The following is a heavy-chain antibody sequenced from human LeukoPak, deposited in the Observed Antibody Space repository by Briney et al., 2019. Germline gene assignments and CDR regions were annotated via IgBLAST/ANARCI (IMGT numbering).Heavy chain of an antibody. V-gene: IGHV4-61*01. CDR1: GVSVNSGSYY. Sequence: SETLSLTCTVSGVSVNSGSYYWNWIRQPPGKGLEWIGYIYYSGSTNYNPSLKRRVTISVDTSKNQFSLKLSSVTAADTAVYYCARAAYSGSYHSDYWGQGTLVTVSS. D-gene: IGHD1-26*01. J-gene: IGHJ4*02. CDR2: IYYSGST. CDR3: ARAAYSGSYHSDY.